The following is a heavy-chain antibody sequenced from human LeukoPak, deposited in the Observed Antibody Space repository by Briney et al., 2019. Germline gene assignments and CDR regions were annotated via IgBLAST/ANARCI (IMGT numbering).Heavy chain of an antibody. CDR1: GGSFSSYY. CDR2: IYYSGST. CDR3: ARGSRYYDFWSGYPTIGD. D-gene: IGHD3-3*01. V-gene: IGHV4-59*12. Sequence: SETLSLTCTVSGGSFSSYYWSWIRQPPGKGLERIGYIYYSGSTNYNPSLKSRVTISVDTSKNQFSLKLSSVTAADTAVYYCARGSRYYDFWSGYPTIGDWGQGTLVTVSS. J-gene: IGHJ4*02.